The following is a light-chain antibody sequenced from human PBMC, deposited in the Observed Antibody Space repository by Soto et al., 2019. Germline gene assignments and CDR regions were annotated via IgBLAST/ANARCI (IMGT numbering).Light chain of an antibody. V-gene: IGKV3-20*01. CDR3: QQFGRSPT. CDR1: QTISSTF. CDR2: GAS. Sequence: EIVLTQSPGTLSLSPGERATLSCRASQTISSTFLAWYRQRPGQAPRLLIYGASSRATGIPDRFSGSGSGTDLTLTISRLEPEDVAVYYCQQFGRSPTFGGGTKVEIK. J-gene: IGKJ4*01.